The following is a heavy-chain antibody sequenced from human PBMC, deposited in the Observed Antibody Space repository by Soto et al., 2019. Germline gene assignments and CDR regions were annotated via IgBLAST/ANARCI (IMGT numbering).Heavy chain of an antibody. J-gene: IGHJ4*02. D-gene: IGHD3-22*01. V-gene: IGHV1-18*04. CDR3: ASHDSSGLGPGAIGF. CDR2: ISAYNGNT. CDR1: GYTFTSYG. Sequence: ASVKVSCKASGYTFTSYGISWVRQAPGQGLEWMGWISAYNGNTNYAQKLQGRVTMTTDTSTSTAYMELRSLRSDDTTVYYCASHDSSGLGPGAIGFWGQGILVTVSS.